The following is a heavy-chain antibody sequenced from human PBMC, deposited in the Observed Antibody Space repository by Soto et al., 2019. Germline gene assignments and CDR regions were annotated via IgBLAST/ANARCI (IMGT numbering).Heavy chain of an antibody. CDR2: IYHSGST. CDR1: GYSISSGYY. V-gene: IGHV4-38-2*01. Sequence: KTSETLSLTXAVSGYSISSGYYWGWIRQPPGKGLEWIGSIYHSGSTYYNPSLKSRVTISVDTSKNQFSLKLSSVTAADTAVYYCARVGRGVAAAGTPHSSGWYYFDYWGQGTLVTVSS. CDR3: ARVGRGVAAAGTPHSSGWYYFDY. J-gene: IGHJ4*02. D-gene: IGHD6-13*01.